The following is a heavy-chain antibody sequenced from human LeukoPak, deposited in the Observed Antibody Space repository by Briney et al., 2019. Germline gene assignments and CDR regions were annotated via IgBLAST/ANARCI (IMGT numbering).Heavy chain of an antibody. CDR2: IYHSGST. V-gene: IGHV4-38-2*02. J-gene: IGHJ4*02. CDR3: ARDGSGYSYGHSDY. CDR1: GYSISSGYY. D-gene: IGHD5-18*01. Sequence: SKTLSLTCTVSGYSISSGYYWGWIRQPPGKGLEWIGSIYHSGSTYYNPSLKSRVTISVDTSKNQFSLKLSSVTAADTAVYYCARDGSGYSYGHSDYWGQGTLVTVSS.